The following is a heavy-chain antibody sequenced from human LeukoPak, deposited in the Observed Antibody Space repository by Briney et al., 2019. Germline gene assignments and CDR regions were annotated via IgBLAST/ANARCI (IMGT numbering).Heavy chain of an antibody. D-gene: IGHD2-15*01. CDR2: IKQDGSEK. V-gene: IGHV3-7*01. CDR3: ALGYCSGGSCLPYYCYGMDV. J-gene: IGHJ6*02. Sequence: GGSLRLSCAASGFTFSSYWMSWVRQAPGKGLEWVANIKQDGSEKYYVDSVKGRFTISRDNAKNSLHLQMNSLRAEDTAVYYCALGYCSGGSCLPYYCYGMDVWGQGTTVTVSS. CDR1: GFTFSSYW.